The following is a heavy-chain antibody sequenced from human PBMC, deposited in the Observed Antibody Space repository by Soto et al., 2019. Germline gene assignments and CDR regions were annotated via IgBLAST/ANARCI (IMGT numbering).Heavy chain of an antibody. J-gene: IGHJ4*02. CDR3: ARHLEGNWNYFDF. V-gene: IGHV4-61*01. CDR1: GGSINSDYYH. Sequence: SETMYLTCTVSGGSINSDYYHWTWIRQPPGKGLEWIGYIYYSGTTDYNPSLKSRVTISVDTSKNQFSLKLTSVTAADTAVYYCARHLEGNWNYFDFWGQGTLVTVSS. CDR2: IYYSGTT. D-gene: IGHD1-20*01.